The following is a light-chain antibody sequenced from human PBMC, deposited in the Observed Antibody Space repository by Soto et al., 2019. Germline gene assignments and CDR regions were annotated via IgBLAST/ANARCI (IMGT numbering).Light chain of an antibody. CDR1: QSISSY. V-gene: IGKV1-39*01. CDR3: QQSYTAPLT. Sequence: DIQMTQSPSSLSASVGDRVTITCRASQSISSYLNWYQQKPGKAPKLLIYAASSLKRGVPSRFSGSGSGTDFTLTIISLQPEDFADYYCQQSYTAPLTFGGGTKVYLK. CDR2: AAS. J-gene: IGKJ4*01.